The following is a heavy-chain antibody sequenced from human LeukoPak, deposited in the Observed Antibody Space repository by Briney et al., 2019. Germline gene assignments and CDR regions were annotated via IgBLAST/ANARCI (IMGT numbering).Heavy chain of an antibody. CDR2: IYTSGST. Sequence: SETLSLTCTVSGGSISSYYWSWIRQPAGKGLEWIGRIYTSGSTNYNPSLKSRVTMSVDTSKNQFSLKLSSVTAADTAVYYYARAFSGRATYYFDYWGQGTLVTVSS. CDR1: GGSISSYY. CDR3: ARAFSGRATYYFDY. V-gene: IGHV4-4*07. J-gene: IGHJ4*02. D-gene: IGHD1-26*01.